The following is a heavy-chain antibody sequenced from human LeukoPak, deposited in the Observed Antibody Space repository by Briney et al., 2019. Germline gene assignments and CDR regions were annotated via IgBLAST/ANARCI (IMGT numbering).Heavy chain of an antibody. V-gene: IGHV1-2*06. D-gene: IGHD3-10*01. Sequence: GASVKVSCKASGYTFTGYYMHWVRQAPGQGLEWMGRINPYSGDTNFAQKFQGRVTMTRDTSITTAYMDLSSLRSEDTAVYYCARDRWGSGSYYHDAFDIWGQGTMVTVSS. J-gene: IGHJ3*02. CDR2: INPYSGDT. CDR1: GYTFTGYY. CDR3: ARDRWGSGSYYHDAFDI.